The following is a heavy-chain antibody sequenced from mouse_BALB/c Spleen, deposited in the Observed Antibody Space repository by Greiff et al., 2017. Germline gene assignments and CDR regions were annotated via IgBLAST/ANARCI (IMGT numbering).Heavy chain of an antibody. Sequence: LVESGPGLVAPSQSLSITCTVSGFSLSRYSVHWVRQPPGKGLEWLGMIWGGGSTDYNSALKSRLSISKDNSKSQVFLKMNSLQTDDTAMYYCATPYDYDDYYAMDYWGQGTSVTVSS. CDR1: GFSLSRYS. J-gene: IGHJ4*01. CDR3: ATPYDYDDYYAMDY. CDR2: IWGGGST. V-gene: IGHV2-6-4*01. D-gene: IGHD2-4*01.